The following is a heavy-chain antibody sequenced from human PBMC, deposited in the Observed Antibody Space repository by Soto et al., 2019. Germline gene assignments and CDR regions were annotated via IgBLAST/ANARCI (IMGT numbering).Heavy chain of an antibody. V-gene: IGHV3-23*01. CDR2: ISGSGGST. CDR1: GFSFSSYA. J-gene: IGHJ4*02. D-gene: IGHD6-13*01. Sequence: PWGSLRLSCAASGFSFSSYAVSWVRQAPGKGLEWVSAISGSGGSTYYADSVKGRFTISRDNSKNTLYLQMNSLRAEDTAVYYCAKDLSSSWDPLDFDYWGQGTLVTVSS. CDR3: AKDLSSSWDPLDFDY.